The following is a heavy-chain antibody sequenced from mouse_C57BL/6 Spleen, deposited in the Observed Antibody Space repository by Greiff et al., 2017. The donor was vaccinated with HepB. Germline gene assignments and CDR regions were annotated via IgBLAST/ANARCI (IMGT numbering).Heavy chain of an antibody. V-gene: IGHV1-69*01. D-gene: IGHD1-1*01. CDR2: IDPSDSYT. CDR3: ARNCGSSPEAWFAY. Sequence: QVQLQQSGAELVMPGASVKLSCKASGYTFTSYWMHWVKQRPGQGLEWIGEIDPSDSYTNYNQKFKGKSTLTVDKSSSTAYMQLSSLTSEDSAVYYCARNCGSSPEAWFAYWGQGTLVTVSA. CDR1: GYTFTSYW. J-gene: IGHJ3*01.